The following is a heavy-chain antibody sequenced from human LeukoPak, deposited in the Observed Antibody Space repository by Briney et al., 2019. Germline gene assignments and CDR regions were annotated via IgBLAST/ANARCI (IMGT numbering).Heavy chain of an antibody. CDR1: GYTFTGYY. CDR3: ARGGYSYGYPYFDY. D-gene: IGHD5-18*01. V-gene: IGHV1-2*02. J-gene: IGHJ4*02. CDR2: INPNSGGT. Sequence: ASVKVSCKASGYTFTGYYMHWVRQAPGQGLEWMGWINPNSGGTNYAQKFQGRVTMTRDTSISTAYMELSRLRSDDTAAYYCARGGYSYGYPYFDYWGQGTLVTVSS.